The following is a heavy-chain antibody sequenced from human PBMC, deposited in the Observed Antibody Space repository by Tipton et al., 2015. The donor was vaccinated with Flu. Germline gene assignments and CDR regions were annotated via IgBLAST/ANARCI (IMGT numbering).Heavy chain of an antibody. CDR2: RYHSGTT. V-gene: IGHV4-38-2*01. J-gene: IGHJ5*01. CDR1: GYSITSGYF. Sequence: TLSLTCAVSGYSITSGYFWGWIRQPPGKGLEWIGHRYHSGTTYYNPSLKSRVTISVDTSKNQFSLKLTSVTAADTAVYFCARRTFSNYVSEPKNWFDFWGQGTLVTVSS. CDR3: ARRTFSNYVSEPKNWFDF. D-gene: IGHD4-11*01.